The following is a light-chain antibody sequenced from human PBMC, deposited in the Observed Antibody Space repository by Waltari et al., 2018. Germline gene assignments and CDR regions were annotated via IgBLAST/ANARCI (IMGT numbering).Light chain of an antibody. CDR2: QDD. CDR1: KLGDKY. V-gene: IGLV3-1*01. J-gene: IGLJ2*01. CDR3: QAWDNSTVV. Sequence: SYELTQPPSVSVSPGQTASTPCPGDKLGDKYASWYQQKPGQSPVLVIYQDDKRPSGIPERFSGSNSGDTATLTIGGTQATDEADYFCQAWDNSTVVFGGGTKLTVL.